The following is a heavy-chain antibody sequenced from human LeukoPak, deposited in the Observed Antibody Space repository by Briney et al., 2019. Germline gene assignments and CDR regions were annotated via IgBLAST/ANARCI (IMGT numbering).Heavy chain of an antibody. Sequence: SVKVPCKASGGTFSSYAISWVRQAPGQGLEWMGRIIPILGIANYAQKFQGRVTITADKSTSTAYMELSSLRAEDTAVYYCARGGDGYNNFGYWGQGTLVTVSS. J-gene: IGHJ4*02. D-gene: IGHD5-24*01. CDR2: IIPILGIA. CDR3: ARGGDGYNNFGY. V-gene: IGHV1-69*04. CDR1: GGTFSSYA.